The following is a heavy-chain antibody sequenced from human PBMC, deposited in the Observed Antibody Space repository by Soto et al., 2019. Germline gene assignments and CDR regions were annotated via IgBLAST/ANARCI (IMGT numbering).Heavy chain of an antibody. J-gene: IGHJ4*01. CDR1: GFSFSSHA. CDR2: ISYDGSSK. Sequence: GGSLRLSCAASGFSFSSHAMHWGCQAPGKGLEWVAVISYDGSSKYYADSVKGRFTISRDNSKKTPYLQMNSLRAEDTAVYYCARDRYSGYGSGSYYGDYWGQGTLITVSS. CDR3: ARDRYSGYGSGSYYGDY. V-gene: IGHV3-30-3*01. D-gene: IGHD3-10*01.